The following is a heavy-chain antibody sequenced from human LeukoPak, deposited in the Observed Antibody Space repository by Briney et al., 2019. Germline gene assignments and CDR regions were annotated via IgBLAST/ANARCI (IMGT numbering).Heavy chain of an antibody. Sequence: SLRLSCAASGLTFCNYEMNSVCQAPRKGLEWGSVISRSVATIYYTDSVKGRFTISRHNAKNSLYLQMNSLRAEDTAVYYCARDHATYYYDSSGYYDYWGQGTLVTVSS. V-gene: IGHV3-48*03. J-gene: IGHJ4*02. CDR1: GLTFCNYE. CDR2: ISRSVATI. CDR3: ARDHATYYYDSSGYYDY. D-gene: IGHD3-22*01.